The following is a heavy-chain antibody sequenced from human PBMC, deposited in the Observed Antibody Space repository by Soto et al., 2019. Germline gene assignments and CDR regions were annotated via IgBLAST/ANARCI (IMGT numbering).Heavy chain of an antibody. CDR3: ARTRGYTYGLDY. J-gene: IGHJ4*02. CDR1: GGSIRDYY. D-gene: IGHD5-18*01. V-gene: IGHV4-59*08. CDR2: IYYTGST. Sequence: SETLSLTCTVSGGSIRDYYWSWIRQPPGKGLEWIGYIYYTGSTNYNPSLKSRVTISVDTSKNQFSLKLSSVTAADTAVYYCARTRGYTYGLDYWGQGTLVTVSS.